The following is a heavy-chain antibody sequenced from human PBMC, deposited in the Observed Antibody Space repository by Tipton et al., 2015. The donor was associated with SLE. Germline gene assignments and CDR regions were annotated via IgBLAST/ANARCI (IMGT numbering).Heavy chain of an antibody. CDR3: ARGGVLGFHPSAFDI. CDR2: VYYSGSTNYSGST. D-gene: IGHD3-10*01. CDR1: GGSISSYY. Sequence: TLSLTCAVYGGSISSYYWSWIRQPPGKGLEWIGYVYYSGSTNYSGSTNYNPPLKSRVTISLDTSKSQFSLKLSSVTAADTAVYYCARGGVLGFHPSAFDIWGQGTMVTVSS. V-gene: IGHV4-59*01. J-gene: IGHJ3*02.